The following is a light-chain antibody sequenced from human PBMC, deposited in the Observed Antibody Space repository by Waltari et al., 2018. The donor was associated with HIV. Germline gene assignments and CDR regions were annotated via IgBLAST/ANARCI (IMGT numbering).Light chain of an antibody. Sequence: TQPPSVSAAPGQRVTISCPGGSSNIADNYVSLYPPLPGMAPKLLIYKNYERPSGIPDRFSGSKSGLSATLGITGLQTGDEANYFCGAWDNTLGLWLFGGGTRLTVL. CDR1: SSNIADNY. V-gene: IGLV1-51*02. CDR2: KNY. CDR3: GAWDNTLGLWL. J-gene: IGLJ3*02.